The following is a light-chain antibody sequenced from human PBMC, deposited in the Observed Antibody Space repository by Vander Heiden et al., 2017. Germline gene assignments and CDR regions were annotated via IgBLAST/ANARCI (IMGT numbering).Light chain of an antibody. CDR1: SSNIGSKA. V-gene: IGLV1-44*01. CDR2: SHN. CDR3: AACDDSQNGPV. Sequence: QSVLTQPPSASGTPGQRVTVSCSGSSSNIGSKAVNWYQQLPGTAPKLLIYSHNQRPSGVPDRFSASKSGTSASLAISGLHAEDEADYYCAACDDSQNGPVFGGGTKLTVL. J-gene: IGLJ2*01.